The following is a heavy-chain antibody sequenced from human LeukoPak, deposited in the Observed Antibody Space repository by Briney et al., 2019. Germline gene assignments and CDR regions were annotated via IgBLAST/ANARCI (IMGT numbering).Heavy chain of an antibody. J-gene: IGHJ4*02. Sequence: GGSLRLSCAASGFTFSSYSMNWVRQAPGKGLEWVSSIGSSSSYIYYADSVKGRFTISRDNAKNSLYLQMNSLRAEDTAVYYCARVDGSLFAYFDYWGQGTLVTVSS. CDR2: IGSSSSYI. CDR3: ARVDGSLFAYFDY. CDR1: GFTFSSYS. D-gene: IGHD2-15*01. V-gene: IGHV3-21*01.